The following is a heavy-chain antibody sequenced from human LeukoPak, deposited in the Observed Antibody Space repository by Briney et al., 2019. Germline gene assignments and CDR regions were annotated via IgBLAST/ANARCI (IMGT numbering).Heavy chain of an antibody. CDR3: AKVSSSGWYYFDH. J-gene: IGHJ4*02. CDR2: ISWNSGSI. D-gene: IGHD6-19*01. Sequence: GGSLRLSCAASGFTFDDYAMHWVRQAPGKGLEWVSGISWNSGSIGYADSVKGRFTISRDNAKNSLYLQMNSLRAEDTALYYCAKVSSSGWYYFDHWGQGTLVTVSS. CDR1: GFTFDDYA. V-gene: IGHV3-9*01.